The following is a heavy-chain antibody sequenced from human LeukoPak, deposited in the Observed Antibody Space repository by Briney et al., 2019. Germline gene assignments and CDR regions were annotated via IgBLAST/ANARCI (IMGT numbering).Heavy chain of an antibody. D-gene: IGHD3-22*01. V-gene: IGHV3-7*01. CDR2: IKQDGSEK. CDR3: ARDLPNYYDSSGYYQTFDY. Sequence: GGSLRLSCAASGFTFSSYWMSWVRQAPGKGLEWVANIKQDGSEKYYVDSVKGRFTISRDNAKNSLYLQMNSLGAEDTAVYYCARDLPNYYDSSGYYQTFDYWGQGTLVTVSS. J-gene: IGHJ4*02. CDR1: GFTFSSYW.